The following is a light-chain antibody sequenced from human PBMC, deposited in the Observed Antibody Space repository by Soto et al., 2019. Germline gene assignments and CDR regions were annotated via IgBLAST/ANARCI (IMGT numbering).Light chain of an antibody. J-gene: IGKJ4*01. CDR1: QSVSIY. Sequence: EIVLTQSPATLSLSPGERATLSCRASQSVSIYLAWYQQKPGQAPRLLIYDASNRVIGIPARFSGSGSGTDFSLTISSLEPEDFAVYYCQQRSSWPLTFGGGTKVEMK. V-gene: IGKV3-11*01. CDR3: QQRSSWPLT. CDR2: DAS.